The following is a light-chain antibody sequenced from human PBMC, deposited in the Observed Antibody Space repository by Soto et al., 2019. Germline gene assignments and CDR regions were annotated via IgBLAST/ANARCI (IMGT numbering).Light chain of an antibody. Sequence: EIVLTQSPGTLSLSPGERATLSCRASQSVSNSFLAWYQQKPGQAPRLLIYGASSRATGIPDRFSGSGSGTDFTLTISRLEPEDFAVYYCQEYGTSPYLTFGGGTKVEIK. CDR2: GAS. V-gene: IGKV3-20*01. CDR1: QSVSNSF. J-gene: IGKJ4*01. CDR3: QEYGTSPYLT.